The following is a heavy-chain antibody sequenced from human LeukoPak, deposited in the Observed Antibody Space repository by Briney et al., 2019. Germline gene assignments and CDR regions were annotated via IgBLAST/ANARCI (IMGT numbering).Heavy chain of an antibody. CDR2: INSDGSDT. D-gene: IGHD6-13*01. J-gene: IGHJ3*02. CDR1: GFTFSRYW. V-gene: IGHV3-74*01. Sequence: QPGGSLTLSCAASGFTFSRYWMHWVRHAPGKGPVWVSRINSDGSDTSYADSVKGRFTVSRDNAKNTLYLQMNSLRAEDTAVYYCARDDVAAAEAFDIWGQGTMVTVSS. CDR3: ARDDVAAAEAFDI.